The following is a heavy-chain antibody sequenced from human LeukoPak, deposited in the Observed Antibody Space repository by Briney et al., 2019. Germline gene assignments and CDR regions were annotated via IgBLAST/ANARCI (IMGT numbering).Heavy chain of an antibody. V-gene: IGHV4-30-2*01. CDR1: GGSISSGGYS. CDR3: ARDRGIIGTSAWFDP. D-gene: IGHD1-20*01. J-gene: IGHJ5*02. CDR2: IYHSGST. Sequence: SETLSLTCAVSGGSISSGGYSWSWLRQPPGKGLEWIGYIYHSGSTYYNPSLKSRVTISVDRSKNQFSLKLSSVTAADTAVYYCARDRGIIGTSAWFDPWGQGTLVTVSS.